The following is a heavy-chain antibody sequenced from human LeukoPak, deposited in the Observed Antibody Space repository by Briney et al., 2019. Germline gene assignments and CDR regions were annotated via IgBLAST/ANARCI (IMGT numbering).Heavy chain of an antibody. J-gene: IGHJ5*02. CDR3: ARRLTQYDCFDP. Sequence: ASQTLSLTCAISGDSVSSNSVTWNWIRQSPSRGLEWLGRTYYRSTWYNDYAVSVRGRITVNPVTSKNQFSLHLNSVTPEDTAVYYCARRLTQYDCFDPWGQGILVTVSS. CDR2: TYYRSTWYN. D-gene: IGHD2-2*01. CDR1: GDSVSSNSVT. V-gene: IGHV6-1*01.